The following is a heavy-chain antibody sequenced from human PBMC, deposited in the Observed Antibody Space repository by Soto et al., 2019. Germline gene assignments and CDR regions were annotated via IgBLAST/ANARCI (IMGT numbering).Heavy chain of an antibody. CDR1: GYIIKNYW. V-gene: IGHV5-51*01. CDR3: IRGGVTSRNFDD. D-gene: IGHD3-10*01. CDR2: IYPDDSDT. J-gene: IGHJ4*02. Sequence: RESLKISCKASGYIIKNYWIGWVRQMPGQGLEWMGIIYPDDSDTRYSPSFQGQVTISIDKSISTAYVRWSSLKASDSAIYYCIRGGVTSRNFDDCGQGTLVTVSS.